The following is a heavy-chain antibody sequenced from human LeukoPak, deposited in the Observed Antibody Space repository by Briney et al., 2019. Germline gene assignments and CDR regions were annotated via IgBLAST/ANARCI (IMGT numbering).Heavy chain of an antibody. Sequence: PGGSLRLSCAASGFRFSSYAMSWVRQAPGKGLEWVSAISGSGVSTYYADSVKGRFTVSRDNSKNTLYLQMNSLRAEDTAVYYCARDVLLDYYGMDVWGQGTTVTVSS. D-gene: IGHD3-3*02. V-gene: IGHV3-23*01. J-gene: IGHJ6*02. CDR3: ARDVLLDYYGMDV. CDR1: GFRFSSYA. CDR2: ISGSGVST.